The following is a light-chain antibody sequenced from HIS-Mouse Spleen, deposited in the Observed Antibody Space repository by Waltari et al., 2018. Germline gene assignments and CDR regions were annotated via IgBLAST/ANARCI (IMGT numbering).Light chain of an antibody. CDR1: SSDVGRYNL. V-gene: IGLV2-23*01. Sequence: QSALTQPASVSGSPGQLITISCTGTSSDVGRYNLVSWYQQHPGKAPKLKIYEGSKRPSGVSNRFSGSKSGNTASLTISGLQAEDEADYYCCSYAGSSTYVFGTGTKVTVL. CDR2: EGS. CDR3: CSYAGSSTYV. J-gene: IGLJ1*01.